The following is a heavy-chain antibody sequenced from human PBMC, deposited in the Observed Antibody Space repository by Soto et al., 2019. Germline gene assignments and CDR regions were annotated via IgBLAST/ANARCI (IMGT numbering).Heavy chain of an antibody. CDR2: ISGSGGST. J-gene: IGHJ4*02. Sequence: GGSLRLSCAASGFTFSSYAMSWVRQAPGKGLEWVSAISGSGGSTYYADSVKGRFTISRDNSKNTLYLQMNSLRAEDTAVYYCAKGEYRGGYVFWESAANYWGQGTLVTVSS. CDR1: GFTFSSYA. D-gene: IGHD5-12*01. V-gene: IGHV3-23*01. CDR3: AKGEYRGGYVFWESAANY.